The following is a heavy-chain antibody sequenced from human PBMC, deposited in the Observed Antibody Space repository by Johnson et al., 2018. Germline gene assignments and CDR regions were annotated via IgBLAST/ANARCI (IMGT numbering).Heavy chain of an antibody. Sequence: QVQLVQSGAEVKKPGSSVKVSCKASGGTFSSYAISWVRQAPGQGLEWMGGIIPIFGTANYAQKFQGRVTLTADESTSPAYMERSSLRSEDTAVYYCARSGYCSGGSCYSSLPVYGMDVWGQGTTVTVSS. CDR2: IIPIFGTA. D-gene: IGHD2-15*01. CDR1: GGTFSSYA. V-gene: IGHV1-69*01. J-gene: IGHJ6*02. CDR3: ARSGYCSGGSCYSSLPVYGMDV.